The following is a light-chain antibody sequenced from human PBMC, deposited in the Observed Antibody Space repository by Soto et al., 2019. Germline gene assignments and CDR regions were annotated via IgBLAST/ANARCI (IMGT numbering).Light chain of an antibody. V-gene: IGLV2-14*01. CDR1: SSDVGGYNY. Sequence: QSALTQPASVSGSPGQSITISCTGTSSDVGGYNYVSWYQQHPGKATKLMIYEVSNRPPGVSNRFSGSKSGNTASLTISGLQDEDEADYYCTSYTRSSTRVFGGGTKLTVL. J-gene: IGLJ3*02. CDR2: EVS. CDR3: TSYTRSSTRV.